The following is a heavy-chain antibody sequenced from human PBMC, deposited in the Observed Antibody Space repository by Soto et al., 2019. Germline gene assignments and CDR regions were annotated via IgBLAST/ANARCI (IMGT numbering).Heavy chain of an antibody. CDR1: GYTFTSYG. Sequence: QVKLVQSGAEVKKPGASVKVSCKTSGYTFTSYGLSWVRQAPGQGLEWMGWINGYTGNTNYAQKFHGRVTMTTDTSTNTAYLDLWTLISDAAAVYYCARSWVTGKGGMDVWGQWTTVTVSS. J-gene: IGHJ6*02. V-gene: IGHV1-18*01. CDR3: ARSWVTGKGGMDV. D-gene: IGHD3-16*01. CDR2: INGYTGNT.